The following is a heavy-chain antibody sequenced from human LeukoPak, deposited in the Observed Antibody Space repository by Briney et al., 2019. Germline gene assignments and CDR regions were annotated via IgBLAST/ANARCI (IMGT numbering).Heavy chain of an antibody. CDR1: GYTFTSYD. CDR3: ARDRGTGDYVLDY. Sequence: GASVKVSCKASGYTFTSYDINWVRQATGQGLEWMGWMNPNSGNTGYAQKFQGRVTITTDESTSTAYMELSSLRSEDTAVYYCARDRGTGDYVLDYWGQGTLVTVSS. V-gene: IGHV1-8*01. J-gene: IGHJ4*02. D-gene: IGHD4-17*01. CDR2: MNPNSGNT.